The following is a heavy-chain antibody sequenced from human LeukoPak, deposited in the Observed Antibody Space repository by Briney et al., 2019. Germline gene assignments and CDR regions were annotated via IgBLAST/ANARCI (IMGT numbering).Heavy chain of an antibody. CDR2: ISSNGGST. D-gene: IGHD3-9*01. CDR3: VKGLYDILTGYPFDY. J-gene: IGHJ4*02. CDR1: GFTFSSYA. Sequence: GGSLRLSCVACGFTFSSYAMHWVRQAPGKGLEYVSAISSNGGSTYYADSVKGRFTISRDNSKNTLYLQMSSLRAEDTAVYYCVKGLYDILTGYPFDYWGQGTLVTVSS. V-gene: IGHV3-64D*06.